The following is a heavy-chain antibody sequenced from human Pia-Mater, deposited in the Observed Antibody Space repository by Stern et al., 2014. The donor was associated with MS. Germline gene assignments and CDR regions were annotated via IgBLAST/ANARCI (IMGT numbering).Heavy chain of an antibody. D-gene: IGHD1-1*01. CDR3: ARIRGQPRGYYGMDV. V-gene: IGHV2-70*01. CDR1: GFSLSTSGMC. J-gene: IGHJ6*02. CDR2: IDWDDK. Sequence: QVPLRESGPALVKPTQTLTLTCTFSGFSLSTSGMCVSWLRQPTGKALEWLALIDWDDKYYSTSLKTRLTISKDTSKNQVVLTMTNMDPVDTATYYCARIRGQPRGYYGMDVWGQGTTVTVSS.